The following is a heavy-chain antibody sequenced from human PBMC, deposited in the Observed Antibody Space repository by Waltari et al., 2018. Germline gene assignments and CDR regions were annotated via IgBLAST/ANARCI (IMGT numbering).Heavy chain of an antibody. CDR3: ARGKYSSSSPFDY. CDR1: GGSISSSSYY. Sequence: QLQLQESGPGLVKPSETLSLTCTVSGGSISSSSYYWGWIRQPPGKGLEWIGSIYYSGSTYYNPSLKSRVTISVDTSKNQFSLKLSSVTAADTAVYYCARGKYSSSSPFDYWGQGTLVTVSS. J-gene: IGHJ4*02. CDR2: IYYSGST. D-gene: IGHD6-6*01. V-gene: IGHV4-39*07.